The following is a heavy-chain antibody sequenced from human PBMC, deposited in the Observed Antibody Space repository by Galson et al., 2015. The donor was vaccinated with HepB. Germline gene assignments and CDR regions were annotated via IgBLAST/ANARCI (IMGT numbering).Heavy chain of an antibody. CDR1: GFTFSSYA. Sequence: SLRLSCAASGFTFSSYAMSWVRQAPGKGLEWVSAISGSGGSTYYADSVKGRFTISRDNSKNALYLQMNSLRAEDTAVYYCAKAHRVVVVAATPDYWGQGTLVTVSS. V-gene: IGHV3-23*01. CDR3: AKAHRVVVVAATPDY. CDR2: ISGSGGST. J-gene: IGHJ4*02. D-gene: IGHD2-15*01.